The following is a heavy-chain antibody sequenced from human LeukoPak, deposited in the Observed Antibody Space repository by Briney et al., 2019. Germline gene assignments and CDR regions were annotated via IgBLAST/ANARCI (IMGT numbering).Heavy chain of an antibody. J-gene: IGHJ6*03. CDR2: IYYSGST. Sequence: PSETLSLTCTVSGGFISSYYWSWIRQPPGKGLEWIGYIYYSGSTNYNPSLKSRVTISVDTSKNQFSLKLSSVTAADTAVYYCARGFYGSGSYSPPYYYMDVWGKGTTVTISS. CDR1: GGFISSYY. V-gene: IGHV4-59*01. D-gene: IGHD3-10*01. CDR3: ARGFYGSGSYSPPYYYMDV.